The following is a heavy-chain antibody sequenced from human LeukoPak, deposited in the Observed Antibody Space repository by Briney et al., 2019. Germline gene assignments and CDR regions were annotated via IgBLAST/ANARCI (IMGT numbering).Heavy chain of an antibody. V-gene: IGHV1-58*02. Sequence: VASVKVSCKASGFTFISSTIQWVRQARGQRLEWMGWIVVGSGNTNYAQKFQERVTITRDMSTSTAYMELSSLRSEDTAVYYCAADLSPKMFDPWGQGTLVIVSS. J-gene: IGHJ5*02. CDR2: IVVGSGNT. CDR3: AADLSPKMFDP. CDR1: GFTFISST.